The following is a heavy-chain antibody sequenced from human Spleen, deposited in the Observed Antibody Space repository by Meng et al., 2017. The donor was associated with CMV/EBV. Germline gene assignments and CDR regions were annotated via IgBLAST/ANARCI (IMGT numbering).Heavy chain of an antibody. CDR2: IYYSGRT. Sequence: QVSGSALVTPLKKLCLSCTVSGGSVSSGFNYWIWIRQPPGTGLELIWYIYYSGRTYYNPSPQSLLTMSVDTTKNPFSLNLNSVTGADTAVYDFARVSTLTPYSSGLPDYWGQGTLVTVSS. J-gene: IGHJ4*02. D-gene: IGHD6-19*01. CDR3: ARVSTLTPYSSGLPDY. CDR1: GGSVSSGFNY. V-gene: IGHV4-30-4*01.